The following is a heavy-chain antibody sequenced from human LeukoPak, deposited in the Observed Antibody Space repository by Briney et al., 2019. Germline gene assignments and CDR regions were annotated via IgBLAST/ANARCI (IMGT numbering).Heavy chain of an antibody. J-gene: IGHJ6*02. CDR3: TRDLMDYDVSTGLHHYYMDV. CDR1: GFTFSRYN. Sequence: GGSLRLSCAASGFTFSRYNMNWVRQAPGKGLEWLSSISSSSSFISYADSVKGRFTISRDNAKDSLHLQMGSLRDEDTAVYYCTRDLMDYDVSTGLHHYYMDVWGQGPTVTVSS. D-gene: IGHD3-9*01. CDR2: ISSSSSFI. V-gene: IGHV3-21*01.